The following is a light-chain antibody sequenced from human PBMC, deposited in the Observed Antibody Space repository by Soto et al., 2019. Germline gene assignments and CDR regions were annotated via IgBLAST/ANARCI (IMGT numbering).Light chain of an antibody. V-gene: IGKV3-20*01. J-gene: IGKJ3*01. Sequence: DIVLTQSPGTLSLSPGETATLSCRASQSVSSKYLAWYQQKPGQAPRVPIYGASIRATGVPERFSGGGSGTDFTLTITRLEPEDFAVYYCQQFGSSLFTFGPGTKVDFK. CDR1: QSVSSKY. CDR3: QQFGSSLFT. CDR2: GAS.